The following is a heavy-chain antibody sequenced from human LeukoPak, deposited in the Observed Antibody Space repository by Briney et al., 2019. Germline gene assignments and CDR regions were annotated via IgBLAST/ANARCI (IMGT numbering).Heavy chain of an antibody. CDR1: GYTFTGYY. Sequence: ASVKVSCKASGYTFTGYYMHWVRQAPGQGLEWMGWINPNSGGTNYAQKFQGRVTMTTDTSTSTAYMELRSLRSDDTAVYYCARNYYDSSGDFDYWDQGTLVTVSS. CDR3: ARNYYDSSGDFDY. D-gene: IGHD3-22*01. CDR2: INPNSGGT. J-gene: IGHJ4*02. V-gene: IGHV1-2*02.